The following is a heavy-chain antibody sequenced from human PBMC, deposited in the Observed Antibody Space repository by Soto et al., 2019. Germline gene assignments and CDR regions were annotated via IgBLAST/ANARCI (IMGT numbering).Heavy chain of an antibody. V-gene: IGHV1-69*01. CDR1: GGTFSSYA. D-gene: IGHD2-2*01. J-gene: IGHJ5*02. CDR2: IIPIFGTA. CDR3: ARDPYCSSTSCYHWFDP. Sequence: QVQPVQSGAEVKKPGSSVKVSCKASGGTFSSYAISWVRQAPGQGLEWMGGIIPIFGTANYAKKLQGRVTITADESTSTAYMELRSLRSEDTAVYYCARDPYCSSTSCYHWFDPWGQGTLVTVSS.